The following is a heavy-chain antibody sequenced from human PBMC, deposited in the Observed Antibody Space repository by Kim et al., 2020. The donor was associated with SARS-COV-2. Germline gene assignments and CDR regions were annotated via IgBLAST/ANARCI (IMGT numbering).Heavy chain of an antibody. J-gene: IGHJ4*02. D-gene: IGHD3-22*01. Sequence: LRSRVTISENTARNQFSLKMSSVDAADTAVYYCARTRITMIVVVTHFDYWGQGTLVTVSS. V-gene: IGHV4-31*02. CDR3: ARTRITMIVVVTHFDY.